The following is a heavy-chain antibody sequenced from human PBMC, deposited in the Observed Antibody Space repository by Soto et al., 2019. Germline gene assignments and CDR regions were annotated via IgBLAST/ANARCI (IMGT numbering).Heavy chain of an antibody. J-gene: IGHJ5*02. CDR2: ISSSSSYI. CDR3: ARDISSPTPSGVNWFDP. V-gene: IGHV3-21*01. Sequence: PGGSLRLSCAASGFTFSSYGMHWVRQAPGKGLEWISSISSSSSYIYYADSVKGRFTISRDNAKNSLYLQMNSLRAEDTAVYYCARDISSPTPSGVNWFDPWGQGTLVTVSS. D-gene: IGHD3-3*02. CDR1: GFTFSSYG.